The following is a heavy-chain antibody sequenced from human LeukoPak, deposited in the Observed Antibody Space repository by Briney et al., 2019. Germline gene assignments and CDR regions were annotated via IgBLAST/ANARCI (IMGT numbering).Heavy chain of an antibody. CDR1: GFTFSSYA. CDR3: AKGKTQLVIRYYGMDA. CDR2: ISGSGGST. J-gene: IGHJ6*02. Sequence: GGSLRLSCAASGFTFSSYAMSWVRQAPGKGLEWVSAISGSGGSTYYADSVKGRFTISRDNSKNTLYLQMNSLRAEDTAVYYCAKGKTQLVIRYYGMDAWGQGTTVTVSS. V-gene: IGHV3-23*01. D-gene: IGHD6-6*01.